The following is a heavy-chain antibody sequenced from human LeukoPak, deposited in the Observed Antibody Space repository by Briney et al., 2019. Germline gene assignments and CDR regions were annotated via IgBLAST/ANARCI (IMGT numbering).Heavy chain of an antibody. V-gene: IGHV3-48*03. CDR3: ARGGPRRYFDY. CDR1: GFTFSSYE. Sequence: GGSLRLSCAASGFTFSSYEMNWVRQAPGKGLEWVSYISSSGSTIYYADSVKGRFTISRDNAKNSLYLQMNSLRAEDTAVYYCARGGPRRYFDYWGQGTLVTVSS. CDR2: ISSSGSTI. J-gene: IGHJ4*02. D-gene: IGHD1-1*01.